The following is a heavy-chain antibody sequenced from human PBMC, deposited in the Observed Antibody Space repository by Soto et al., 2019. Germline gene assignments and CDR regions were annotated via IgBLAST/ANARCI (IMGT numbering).Heavy chain of an antibody. V-gene: IGHV3-30-3*01. CDR3: ARDDEGGSDCDLGY. CDR2: ISHDGNNK. Sequence: QVQLVESAGGVVQPGRSLRLSCAASGFTFSSYVMHWVRQTPGRGLEWVAFISHDGNNKYYADSVKGRFTISRDNSENTLYLQMDSLRAEDTAVYYCARDDEGGSDCDLGYWGQGTLVTVSS. CDR1: GFTFSSYV. D-gene: IGHD1-26*01. J-gene: IGHJ4*02.